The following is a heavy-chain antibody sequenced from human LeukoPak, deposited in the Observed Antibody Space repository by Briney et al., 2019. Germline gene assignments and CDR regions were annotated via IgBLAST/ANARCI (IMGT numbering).Heavy chain of an antibody. Sequence: GRSLRLSCAASGFTFSTYGMHWVRQAPGKGLEWVAVASYDGSNKYHADSVKGRFTISRDNSKDTLYLQMNSLRAEDTAVYYCAKPVDRYSSGWPYFDYWGQGTLVTVSS. CDR2: ASYDGSNK. CDR1: GFTFSTYG. V-gene: IGHV3-30*18. J-gene: IGHJ4*02. D-gene: IGHD6-25*01. CDR3: AKPVDRYSSGWPYFDY.